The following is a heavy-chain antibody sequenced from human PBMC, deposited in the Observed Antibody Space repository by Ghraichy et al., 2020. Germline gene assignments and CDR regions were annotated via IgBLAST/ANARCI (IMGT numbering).Heavy chain of an antibody. Sequence: GGSLRLSCSASGFTFSSYAMHWVRQAPGKGLEFVSSVSNDGRSTYYADSVKGRFTISRDNSNNTLYLQMSSLRAEDTAMYYCVTLGWASLDYWGQGTLVTVSS. D-gene: IGHD6-19*01. CDR2: VSNDGRST. J-gene: IGHJ4*02. CDR1: GFTFSSYA. CDR3: VTLGWASLDY. V-gene: IGHV3-64D*06.